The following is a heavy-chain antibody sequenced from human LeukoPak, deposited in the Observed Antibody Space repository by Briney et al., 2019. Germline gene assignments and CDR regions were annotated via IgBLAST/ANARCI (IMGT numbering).Heavy chain of an antibody. D-gene: IGHD3-16*01. V-gene: IGHV3-74*01. CDR2: INSDGSTT. CDR3: AGGGVTTPTPYYYYCGMDV. CDR1: GFTFSSYR. J-gene: IGHJ6*02. Sequence: GGSLRLSCAASGFTFSSYRMHWVRQAPGKGLVWVSRINSDGSTTVYADSVRGRFTISRDNAKNTLYLQMNSLRAEDTAVYYCAGGGVTTPTPYYYYCGMDVWGQGTTVTVSS.